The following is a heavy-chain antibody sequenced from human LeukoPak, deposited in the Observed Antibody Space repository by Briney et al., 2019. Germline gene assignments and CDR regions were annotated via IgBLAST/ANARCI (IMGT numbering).Heavy chain of an antibody. V-gene: IGHV1-18*01. CDR3: ARDKVHAFDF. CDR1: TYTFTRYG. CDR2: ISGYNGNT. Sequence: ASVKVSCKASTYTFTRYGISWVRQAPGQGLEWMGWISGYNGNTNYAQKFLGRVSMTADTATSTAYMELRSLTSDDTAMYYCARDKVHAFDFWGQGTMVTVSS. J-gene: IGHJ3*01.